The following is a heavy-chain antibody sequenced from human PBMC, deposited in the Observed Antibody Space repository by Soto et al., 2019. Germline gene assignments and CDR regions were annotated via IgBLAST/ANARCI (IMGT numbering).Heavy chain of an antibody. CDR1: GYTFTSYD. J-gene: IGHJ6*02. D-gene: IGHD6-13*01. CDR2: MNPNSGNT. Sequence: QVQLVQSGAEVKKPGASVKVSCKASGYTFTSYDINWVRQATGQGLEWMGWMNPNSGNTGYAQKFQGRVTMTMNTSISTAYMELSSLRSEDTAVYYCARDRAGIAAAGANYYYYGMDVWGQGTTVTVSS. CDR3: ARDRAGIAAAGANYYYYGMDV. V-gene: IGHV1-8*01.